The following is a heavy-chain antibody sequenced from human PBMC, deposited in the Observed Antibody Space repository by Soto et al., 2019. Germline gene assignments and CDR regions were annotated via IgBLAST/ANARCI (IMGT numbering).Heavy chain of an antibody. V-gene: IGHV1-2*04. Sequence: QVQLVQSGAEVKKPGASVKVSCKASGYTFTGYYMHWVRQAPGQGLEWMGWINPNSGGTNYAQKFKGWVTMTRDTSISTAYMELSRLRSDDTAVYYCARLAEYCSGGSCYSPYFDYWGQGTLVTVSS. CDR2: INPNSGGT. D-gene: IGHD2-15*01. CDR3: ARLAEYCSGGSCYSPYFDY. J-gene: IGHJ4*02. CDR1: GYTFTGYY.